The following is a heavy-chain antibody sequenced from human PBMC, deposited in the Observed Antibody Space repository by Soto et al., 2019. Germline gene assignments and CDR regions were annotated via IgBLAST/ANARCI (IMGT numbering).Heavy chain of an antibody. Sequence: ASVKVSCKASGGTFSSYAISWVRQAPGQGLEWMGIINPSGGSTSYAQKFQGRVTMTRDTSTSTVYMELSSLRSEDTAVYYCARAFFGDAFDIWGQGTMVTVSS. CDR1: GGTFSSYA. J-gene: IGHJ3*02. V-gene: IGHV1-46*01. CDR2: INPSGGST. D-gene: IGHD3-10*01. CDR3: ARAFFGDAFDI.